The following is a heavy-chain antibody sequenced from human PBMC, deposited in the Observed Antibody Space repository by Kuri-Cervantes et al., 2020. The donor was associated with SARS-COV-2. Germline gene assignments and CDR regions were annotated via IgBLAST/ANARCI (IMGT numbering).Heavy chain of an antibody. V-gene: IGHV4-61*08. CDR2: IYYSGST. D-gene: IGHD6-19*01. CDR3: ARLRGAVAEGFGY. J-gene: IGHJ4*02. CDR1: GGSISSGDYY. Sequence: GSLRLSCTVSGGSISSGDYYWSWIRQPPGKGLEWIGYIYYSGSTNYNPSLKSRVTISVDTSKNQFSLKLSSVTAADTAVYYRARLRGAVAEGFGYWGQGTLVTVSS.